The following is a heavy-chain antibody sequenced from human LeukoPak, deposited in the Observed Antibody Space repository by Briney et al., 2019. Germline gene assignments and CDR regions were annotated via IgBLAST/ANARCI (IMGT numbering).Heavy chain of an antibody. CDR3: ARLDSYGHSYYFDY. CDR1: GYSISSGYY. V-gene: IGHV4-38-2*01. CDR2: TYHSGST. J-gene: IGHJ4*02. Sequence: SETLSLTCVVSGYSISSGYYWGWIRQPPGKGLEWIGSTYHSGSTYYNPSLKSRVTISVDTSKNQFSLKLSSVTAADTAVYYCARLDSYGHSYYFDYWGQGTLVTVSS. D-gene: IGHD5-18*01.